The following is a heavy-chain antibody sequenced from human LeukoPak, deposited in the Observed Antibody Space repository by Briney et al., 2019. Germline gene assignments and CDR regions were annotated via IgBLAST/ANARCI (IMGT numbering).Heavy chain of an antibody. CDR3: ARDLIAAAGRYYYYYMDV. V-gene: IGHV4-38-2*02. D-gene: IGHD6-13*01. CDR1: GYSISSGYY. J-gene: IGHJ6*03. Sequence: SETLSLTCIVSGYSISSGYYWGWIRQSPGKGLEWIGSIYHSGSTYYNPSLKSRVTISVDRSKNQFSLKLSSVTAADTAVYYCARDLIAAAGRYYYYYMDVWGKGTTVTVSS. CDR2: IYHSGST.